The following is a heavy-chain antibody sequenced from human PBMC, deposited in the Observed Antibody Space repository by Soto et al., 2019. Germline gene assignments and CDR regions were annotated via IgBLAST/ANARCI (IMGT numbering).Heavy chain of an antibody. D-gene: IGHD2-15*01. CDR2: IIPIFGTA. V-gene: IGHV1-69*12. J-gene: IGHJ4*02. Sequence: QAKLVQSGAEVKKPGSSVKVSCKASGVTFSRYAISWVRQAPGQGLEWMGGIIPIFGTANYAQKFQGRVTITADESTSTAYMELSSLRSEDTAVYYCARESRYCSGGSCYFLPGIDYWGQGTLVTVSS. CDR3: ARESRYCSGGSCYFLPGIDY. CDR1: GVTFSRYA.